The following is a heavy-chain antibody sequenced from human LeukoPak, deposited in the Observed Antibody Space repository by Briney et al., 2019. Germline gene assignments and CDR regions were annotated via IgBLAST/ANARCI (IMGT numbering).Heavy chain of an antibody. D-gene: IGHD6-6*01. CDR3: AKDAYSSSWPYSYYFDY. Sequence: GGSLRLSCAASGFIFSNAWMSWVRQAPGKGLEWVSAISGSGGSTYYADSVKGRFTISRDNSKNTLYLQMNSLRAEDTAVYYCAKDAYSSSWPYSYYFDYWGQGTLVTVSS. J-gene: IGHJ4*02. V-gene: IGHV3-23*01. CDR2: ISGSGGST. CDR1: GFIFSNAW.